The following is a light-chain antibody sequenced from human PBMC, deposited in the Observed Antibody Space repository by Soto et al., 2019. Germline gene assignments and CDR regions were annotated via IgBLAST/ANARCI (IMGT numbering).Light chain of an antibody. V-gene: IGLV2-23*02. CDR2: EVS. Sequence: QSALTQPASVSGSPGQSITISCTGTSSDVGSYNLVSWYQQHPGKAPKLMIYEVSKRPSGVSNRFSGSESGNTASLTISGLQAEDEADYYCCSYAGSLRVFGGGTKLTVL. CDR1: SSDVGSYNL. CDR3: CSYAGSLRV. J-gene: IGLJ3*02.